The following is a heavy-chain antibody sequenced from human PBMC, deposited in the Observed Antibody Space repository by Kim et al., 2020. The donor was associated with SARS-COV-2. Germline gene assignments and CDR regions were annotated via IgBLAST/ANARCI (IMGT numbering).Heavy chain of an antibody. CDR2: MYNSGSF. D-gene: IGHD3-16*01. CDR3: ARGRHYDDVWGRSSGLDV. CDR1: GGSINNYY. Sequence: SETLSLTCTVSGGSINNYYWNWIRQSPGKTLEWIGYMYNSGSFKYKSSLKSRVTISVDTSKNQISLKLYSVTAADTAVYYCARGRHYDDVWGRSSGLDVWGQGTTVTRSS. V-gene: IGHV4-59*13. J-gene: IGHJ6*02.